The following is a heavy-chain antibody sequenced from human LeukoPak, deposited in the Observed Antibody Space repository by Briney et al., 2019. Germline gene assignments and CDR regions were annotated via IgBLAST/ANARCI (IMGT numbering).Heavy chain of an antibody. CDR2: ISAYNGNT. V-gene: IGHV1-18*01. D-gene: IGHD6-19*01. CDR1: GYTFTSYG. CDR3: ARGGDIAVAGTMDFDY. Sequence: ASVKVSCKASGYTFTSYGISWVRQAPGQGLEWMGWISAYNGNTNYAQKLQGRVTMTTDTSTRTAYMGLRSLRSDDTAVYYCARGGDIAVAGTMDFDYWGQGTLVTVSS. J-gene: IGHJ4*02.